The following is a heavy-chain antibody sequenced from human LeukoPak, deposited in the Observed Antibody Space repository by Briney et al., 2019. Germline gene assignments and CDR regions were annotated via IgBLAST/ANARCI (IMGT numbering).Heavy chain of an antibody. CDR3: AKDLGAAAFEY. CDR1: GFTFSSYG. CDR2: ISGSGDIT. D-gene: IGHD6-13*01. V-gene: IGHV3-23*01. Sequence: GGTLRLSCAASGFTFSSYGMSWVRQAPGKGLEWVSAISGSGDITYYADSVKGRFTISRDNSKNTLYLQMNSLRAEDTAVYYCAKDLGAAAFEYWGQGTLVTVSS. J-gene: IGHJ4*02.